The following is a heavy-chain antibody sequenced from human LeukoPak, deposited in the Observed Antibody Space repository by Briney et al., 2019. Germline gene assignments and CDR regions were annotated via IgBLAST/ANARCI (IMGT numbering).Heavy chain of an antibody. CDR1: GYSISSAYY. V-gene: IGHV4-38-2*02. Sequence: PSETLSLTCSVSGYSISSAYYWSWIRQPPGKGLEWIGEINHSGSTNYNPSLKSRVTISVDTSKNQFSLKLSSVTAADTAVYYCARHPYYYDSSGAPDYWGQGTLVTVSS. CDR3: ARHPYYYDSSGAPDY. CDR2: INHSGST. J-gene: IGHJ4*02. D-gene: IGHD3-22*01.